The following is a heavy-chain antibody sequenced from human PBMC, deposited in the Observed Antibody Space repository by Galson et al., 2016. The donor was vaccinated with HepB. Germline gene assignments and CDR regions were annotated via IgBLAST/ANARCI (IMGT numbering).Heavy chain of an antibody. D-gene: IGHD3/OR15-3a*01. CDR2: IGGGRNRDT. V-gene: IGHV3-23*01. CDR1: GLAFSYYG. J-gene: IGHJ4*02. CDR3: AIDLSQWDNDFVDY. Sequence: SLRLSCAASGLAFSYYGMAWVRQAPGKGLEWVSTIGGGRNRDTHYAESVKGRFTISRDNSKNTLYLQMNSLIDDDTAIYFCAIDLSQWDNDFVDYWGRGTLVTVSS.